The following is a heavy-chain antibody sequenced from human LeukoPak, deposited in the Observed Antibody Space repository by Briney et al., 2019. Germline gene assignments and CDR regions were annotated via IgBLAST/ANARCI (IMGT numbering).Heavy chain of an antibody. CDR1: GGSISSGGYY. Sequence: SETLSLPCTVSGGSISSGGYYWSWIRQHPGKGLEWIGYIYYSGSTNYNPSLKSRVTISVDTSKNQFSLKLSSVTAADTAVYYCARGFGSGSYQCVDVWGQGTTVTVSS. CDR3: ARGFGSGSYQCVDV. J-gene: IGHJ6*02. CDR2: IYYSGST. D-gene: IGHD3-10*01. V-gene: IGHV4-61*08.